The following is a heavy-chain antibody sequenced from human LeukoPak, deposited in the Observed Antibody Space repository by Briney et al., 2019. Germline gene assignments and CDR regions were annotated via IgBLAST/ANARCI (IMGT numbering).Heavy chain of an antibody. CDR3: AKETSATVIILYYFDY. Sequence: WGSLRLSCAASGFTFSSYAMSWVRQAPGKGLEWVSAISGSGGSTYYADSVKGRFTISRDNSKNTLYLQMNSLRAEDTAVYYCAKETSATVIILYYFDYWGQGTLVTVSS. D-gene: IGHD4-17*01. V-gene: IGHV3-23*01. CDR1: GFTFSSYA. J-gene: IGHJ4*02. CDR2: ISGSGGST.